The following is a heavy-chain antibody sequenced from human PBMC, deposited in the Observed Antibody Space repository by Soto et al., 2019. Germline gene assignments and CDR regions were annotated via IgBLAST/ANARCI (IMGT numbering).Heavy chain of an antibody. Sequence: VHLQQWGGRLLKPSETLSLTCAVSGGSLTGYYWSWIRQTPGKGLQWIGEINHGGGTGYNPSLKSRVTMSVDTSRNQFSLKLTSVTAADTGVYYCARVIGDAYSHGTARDLWGPGSLVSVSA. D-gene: IGHD5-18*01. V-gene: IGHV4-34*01. J-gene: IGHJ4*02. CDR3: ARVIGDAYSHGTARDL. CDR2: INHGGGT. CDR1: GGSLTGYY.